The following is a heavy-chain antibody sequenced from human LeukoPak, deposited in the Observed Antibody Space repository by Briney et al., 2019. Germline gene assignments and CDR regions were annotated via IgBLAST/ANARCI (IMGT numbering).Heavy chain of an antibody. D-gene: IGHD3-3*01. CDR1: GFTFSSYW. CDR3: ARDNAVKLLYDFWSGYYTPNYYFDY. J-gene: IGHJ4*02. CDR2: IKQDGSEK. Sequence: GGSLRLSCAASGFTFSSYWMSWVRQAPGKGLEWVANIKQDGSEKYYVDSVKGRFTISRDNAKNSLYLQMNSLRAEDTAVYYCARDNAVKLLYDFWSGYYTPNYYFDYWGQGTLVTVSS. V-gene: IGHV3-7*01.